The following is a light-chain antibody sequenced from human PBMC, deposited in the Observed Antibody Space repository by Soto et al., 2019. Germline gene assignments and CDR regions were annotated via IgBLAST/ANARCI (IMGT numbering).Light chain of an antibody. J-gene: IGLJ3*02. CDR1: DSDVGAYNF. V-gene: IGLV2-11*01. CDR2: DVN. CDR3: CSYAGSYITWV. Sequence: QSALTQPRSVSGSPGQSVTISCTGTDSDVGAYNFVSWYQQHPGKAPKLIIYDVNQRPSGVPARFSGSKSGNTASLTISGLQAEDEAVFHCCSYAGSYITWVFGGGTQLTVL.